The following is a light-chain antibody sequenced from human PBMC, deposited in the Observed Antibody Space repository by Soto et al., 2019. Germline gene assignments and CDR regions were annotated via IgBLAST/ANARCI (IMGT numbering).Light chain of an antibody. CDR1: NIGSKS. Sequence: SYELTQPPSVSVAPGQTARITCGGNNIGSKSVHWYQQKPGQAPVLVVYDDSDRPSGFPERFSGSNSGNTATLTISRVEAGDEADYYCQVWDSSSDHRVVFGGGTKLTVL. J-gene: IGLJ2*01. CDR2: DDS. CDR3: QVWDSSSDHRVV. V-gene: IGLV3-21*02.